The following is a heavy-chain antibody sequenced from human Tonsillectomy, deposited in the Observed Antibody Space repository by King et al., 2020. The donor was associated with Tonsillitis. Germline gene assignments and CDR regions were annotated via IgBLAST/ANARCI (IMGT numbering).Heavy chain of an antibody. D-gene: IGHD6-13*01. CDR1: GGTFSSYA. Sequence: QEQLVQSGAEVKKPGSSVKVSCKASGGTFSSYAISWVRQAPGQGLEWMGGIIPIFGTANYAQKFQGRVTITADESTSTAYMELSSLRSEDTAVYYCASLGGYRSSPPYYYYYGMDVWGQGATVTVSS. V-gene: IGHV1-69*01. J-gene: IGHJ6*02. CDR2: IIPIFGTA. CDR3: ASLGGYRSSPPYYYYYGMDV.